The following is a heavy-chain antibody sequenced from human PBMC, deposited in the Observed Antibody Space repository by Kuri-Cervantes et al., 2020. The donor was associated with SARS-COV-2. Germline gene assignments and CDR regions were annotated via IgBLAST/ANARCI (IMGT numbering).Heavy chain of an antibody. CDR2: IRSKAYGGTT. CDR3: AKGIAAAGLDAFDI. J-gene: IGHJ3*02. Sequence: GESLKISCTASGFTFGDYAMSWVRQAPGKGLEWVGFIRSKAYGGTTEYAASVKGRFTISRDNSKNTLYLQMNSLRAEDTAVYYCAKGIAAAGLDAFDIWGQGTMVTVSS. D-gene: IGHD6-13*01. V-gene: IGHV3-49*04. CDR1: GFTFGDYA.